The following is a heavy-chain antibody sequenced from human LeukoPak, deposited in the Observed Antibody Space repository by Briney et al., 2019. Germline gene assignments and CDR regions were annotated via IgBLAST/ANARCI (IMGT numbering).Heavy chain of an antibody. D-gene: IGHD3-22*01. V-gene: IGHV3-11*04. CDR2: ISSSGSTI. CDR3: ARGRYYYDSSGYPDY. J-gene: IGHJ4*02. CDR1: GFTFSDYY. Sequence: GGSLRLFCAASGFTFSDYYMSWIRQAPGKGLEWVSYISSSGSTIYYADSVKGRFTISRDNAKNSLYLQMNSPRAEDTAVYYCARGRYYYDSSGYPDYWGQGTLVTVSS.